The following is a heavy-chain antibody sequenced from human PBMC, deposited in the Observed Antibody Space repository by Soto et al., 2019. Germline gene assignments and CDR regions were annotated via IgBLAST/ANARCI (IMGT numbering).Heavy chain of an antibody. CDR3: VRDVAAVGTDWFDP. CDR1: AGYISSGFYF. Sequence: PSETLSLTCTVSAGYISSGFYFWSWMRQPPGKGLEWLGHIYSSGTAYYNPSLKSRLTISVDASKNQFYLELTSVTAADTAVYYCVRDVAAVGTDWFDPWGQGTLVTVSS. V-gene: IGHV4-31*02. D-gene: IGHD6-13*01. CDR2: IYSSGTA. J-gene: IGHJ5*02.